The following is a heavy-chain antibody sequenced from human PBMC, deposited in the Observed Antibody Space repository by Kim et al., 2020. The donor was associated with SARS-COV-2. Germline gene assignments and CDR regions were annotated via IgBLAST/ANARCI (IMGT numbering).Heavy chain of an antibody. D-gene: IGHD3-10*01. CDR3: TRVDGSGSYPPYYFDY. Sequence: GGSLRLSCTASGFTFGDYAMSWFRQAPGKGLEWVGFIRSKAYGGTTEYAASVKGRFTISRDDSKSIAYLQMNSLKTEDTAVYYCTRVDGSGSYPPYYFDYWGQGTLVTVSS. J-gene: IGHJ4*02. V-gene: IGHV3-49*03. CDR1: GFTFGDYA. CDR2: IRSKAYGGTT.